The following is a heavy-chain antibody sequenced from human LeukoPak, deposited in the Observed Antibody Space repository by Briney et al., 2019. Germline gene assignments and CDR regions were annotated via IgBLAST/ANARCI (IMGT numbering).Heavy chain of an antibody. V-gene: IGHV4-61*01. CDR1: GGSVNSGSYY. D-gene: IGHD2-15*01. CDR2: IYYSGGT. Sequence: SETLSLTCTVSGGSVNSGSYYWSWIRQPPGKGLEWIGYIYYSGGTNYNPSLKSRVTISVDTSKNQFSLKLSSVTAADTAVYYCARASGYCSGGSCYLGDYWGQGTLVTVSS. CDR3: ARASGYCSGGSCYLGDY. J-gene: IGHJ4*02.